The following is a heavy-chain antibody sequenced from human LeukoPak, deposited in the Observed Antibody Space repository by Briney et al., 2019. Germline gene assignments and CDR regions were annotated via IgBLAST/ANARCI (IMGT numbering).Heavy chain of an antibody. D-gene: IGHD6-13*01. CDR2: LIPIFGTA. J-gene: IGHJ6*03. CDR1: GGTFNSYA. Sequence: ASVKVSCKASGGTFNSYAISWVRQAPGQGREWMGGLIPIFGTANYAQKFQGRVTITTDESTSTAYMELSSLRSEDTAVYYCARGGAAAGTGPYYYYYMDVWGKGTTVTVSS. V-gene: IGHV1-69*05. CDR3: ARGGAAAGTGPYYYYYMDV.